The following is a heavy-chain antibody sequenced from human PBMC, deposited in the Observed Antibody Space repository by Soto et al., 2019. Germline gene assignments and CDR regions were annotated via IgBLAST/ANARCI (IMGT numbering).Heavy chain of an antibody. CDR1: GFTFSSYG. Sequence: QVQLVESGGGVVQPGRSLRLSCAASGFTFSSYGMHWVRQAPGKGLEWVAVITYDGSNKNYVDSVKGRFTISRDNSKNTLYLQMNSLRAEDTAVYYCAKDRGYCSGGTCALFAYWGQGTLVTVSS. D-gene: IGHD2-15*01. V-gene: IGHV3-30*18. CDR2: ITYDGSNK. J-gene: IGHJ4*02. CDR3: AKDRGYCSGGTCALFAY.